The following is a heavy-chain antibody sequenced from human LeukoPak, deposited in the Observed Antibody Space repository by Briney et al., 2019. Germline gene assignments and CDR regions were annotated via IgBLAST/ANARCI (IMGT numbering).Heavy chain of an antibody. CDR3: ARGSRVYDRSGFHTRHDY. CDR2: IYSTGDT. CDR1: GASINNY. J-gene: IGHJ4*03. Sequence: SETLSLTCAVPGASINNYWSWVRPPPLKGLEWIGYIYSTGDTSYNPSLESRVSISMDTSKNHFSLEITSVTAADTAVYYCARGSRVYDRSGFHTRHDYGGHGTLVTVSS. V-gene: IGHV4-59*01. D-gene: IGHD3-22*01.